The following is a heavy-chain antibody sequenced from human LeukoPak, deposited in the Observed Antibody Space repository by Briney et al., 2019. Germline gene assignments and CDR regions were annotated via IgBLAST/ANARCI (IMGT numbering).Heavy chain of an antibody. V-gene: IGHV4-34*01. CDR1: GFTFSSYS. CDR3: ARVGYYGFDY. Sequence: GSLRLSCAASGFTFSSYSMNWVRQAPGKGLEWIGEIDHSGSTNYNPSLKSRVTISVDTSKNQFSLKLSSVTAADTAVYHCARVGYYGFDYWGQGTLVTVSS. D-gene: IGHD1-26*01. CDR2: IDHSGST. J-gene: IGHJ4*02.